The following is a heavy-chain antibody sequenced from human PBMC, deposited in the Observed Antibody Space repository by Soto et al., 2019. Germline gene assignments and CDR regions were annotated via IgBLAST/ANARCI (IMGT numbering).Heavy chain of an antibody. CDR2: INTDGSST. J-gene: IGHJ4*02. Sequence: EVQLVESGGGLVQPGGSLRLSCAVSGFTFSSFWMHWVRQAPGVGLVWVSRINTDGSSTSYADSVKGRFTISRDNAKNTLYLQMNSLRVQDTAMYYCAKRGVDTFGLSYWGQGTRVTVSS. V-gene: IGHV3-74*01. D-gene: IGHD3-10*01. CDR1: GFTFSSFW. CDR3: AKRGVDTFGLSY.